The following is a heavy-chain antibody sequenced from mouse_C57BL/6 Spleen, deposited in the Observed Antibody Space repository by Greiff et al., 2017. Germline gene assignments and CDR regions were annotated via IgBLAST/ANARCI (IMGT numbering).Heavy chain of an antibody. D-gene: IGHD4-1*01. J-gene: IGHJ3*01. Sequence: QVQLQQSGPELVKPGASVKISCKASGYAFSSSWMNWVKQRPGKGLEWIGRIYPGDGDTNYNGKFKGKATLTADKSSSTAYMQLSSLTSEDSAVYFCANLNWDWFAYWGQGTLVTVSA. V-gene: IGHV1-82*01. CDR3: ANLNWDWFAY. CDR1: GYAFSSSW. CDR2: IYPGDGDT.